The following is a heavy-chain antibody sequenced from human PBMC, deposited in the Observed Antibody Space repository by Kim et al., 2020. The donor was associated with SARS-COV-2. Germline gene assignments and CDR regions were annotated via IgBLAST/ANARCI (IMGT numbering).Heavy chain of an antibody. Sequence: SVKVSCKASGGTFSSYAISWVRQAPGQGLEWMGGIIPIFGTANYAQKFQGRVTITADESTSTAYMELSSLRSEDTAVYYCARGIGNWNYLYYFDYWGQGTLVTVSS. CDR3: ARGIGNWNYLYYFDY. V-gene: IGHV1-69*13. CDR1: GGTFSSYA. J-gene: IGHJ4*02. D-gene: IGHD1-7*01. CDR2: IIPIFGTA.